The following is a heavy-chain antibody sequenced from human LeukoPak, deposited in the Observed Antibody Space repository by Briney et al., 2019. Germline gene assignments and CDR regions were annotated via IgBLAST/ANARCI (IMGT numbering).Heavy chain of an antibody. J-gene: IGHJ3*02. CDR2: IYSGGST. Sequence: PGGSLRLSCAASGFTFSSYGMSWVRQAPGKGLEWVSVIYSGGSTYYADSVKGRFTISRDISKNTLYLQMNSLRAEDTAVYYCARDFVVNYGWGAFDIWGQGTMVTVSS. CDR1: GFTFSSYG. CDR3: ARDFVVNYGWGAFDI. D-gene: IGHD3-10*01. V-gene: IGHV3-53*01.